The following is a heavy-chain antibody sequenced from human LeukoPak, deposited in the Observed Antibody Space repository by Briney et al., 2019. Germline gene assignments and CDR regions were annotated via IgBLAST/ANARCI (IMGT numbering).Heavy chain of an antibody. V-gene: IGHV1-8*01. J-gene: IGHJ4*02. CDR1: GYTFTSYD. D-gene: IGHD3-10*01. CDR3: ARVNYYGSFGDFDY. Sequence: ASVKVSCKASGYTFTSYDTNWVRQAPGQGLEWMGWMNPNSGNTGYAQKFQGRVTMTRNTSISTAYMELSSLRSEDTAVYYCARVNYYGSFGDFDYWGQGTLVTVSS. CDR2: MNPNSGNT.